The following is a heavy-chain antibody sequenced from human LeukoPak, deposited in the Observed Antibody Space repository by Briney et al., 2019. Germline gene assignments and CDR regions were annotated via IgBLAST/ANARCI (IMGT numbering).Heavy chain of an antibody. CDR1: GGTFSSYA. D-gene: IGHD3-22*01. Sequence: GASVKVCCKASGGTFSSYAISWVRQAPGQGLEWMGRIIPILSIANYAQKFQGRVTITADKSTSTAYMELSSLRSEDTAVYYCAREDSSGYYLDYWGQGTLVTVSS. J-gene: IGHJ4*02. CDR2: IIPILSIA. CDR3: AREDSSGYYLDY. V-gene: IGHV1-69*04.